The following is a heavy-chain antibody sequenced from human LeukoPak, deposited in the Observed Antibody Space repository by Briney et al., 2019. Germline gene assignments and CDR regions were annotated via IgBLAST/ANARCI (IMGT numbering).Heavy chain of an antibody. Sequence: GSLRLSCAASGFTFSSYWMFWVRQAPGKGLEWIGNIYYTGRTYYNVSLKSRVIISVDTSKNQFSLNLNSVTAADTAVYYCARVCFSITEDYFDYWGQGTLVTVSS. CDR2: IYYTGRT. D-gene: IGHD3-16*01. CDR1: GFTFSSYW. J-gene: IGHJ4*02. CDR3: ARVCFSITEDYFDY. V-gene: IGHV4-4*02.